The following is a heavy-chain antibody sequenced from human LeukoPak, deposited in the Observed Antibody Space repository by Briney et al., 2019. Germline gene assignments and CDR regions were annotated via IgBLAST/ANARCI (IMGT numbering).Heavy chain of an antibody. CDR2: ISSSGSSI. D-gene: IGHD2-2*01. CDR1: GLTFSNYE. V-gene: IGHV3-48*03. Sequence: PGGSLRLSCAASGLTFSNYEMNWVRQAPGKGLEWVSYISSSGSSINYADSVKGRFTTFRDNAENSLSLQMNSLRAEDTAVYYCSRVACSSTTCYLAYWGQGTLVTVSS. J-gene: IGHJ4*02. CDR3: SRVACSSTTCYLAY.